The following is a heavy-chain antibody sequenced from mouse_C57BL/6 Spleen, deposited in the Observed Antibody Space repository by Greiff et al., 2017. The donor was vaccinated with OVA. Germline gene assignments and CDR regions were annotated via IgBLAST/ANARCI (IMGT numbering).Heavy chain of an antibody. J-gene: IGHJ4*01. D-gene: IGHD6-1*01. V-gene: IGHV7-1*01. Sequence: EVKVVESGGGLVQSGRSLRLSCATSGFTFSDFYMEWVRQAPGKGLEWIAASRNKANDYTTEYSASVKGRFIVSRDTSQSILYLQMNALRAEDTAIYYCARDQPGDYWGQGTSVTVSS. CDR2: SRNKANDYTT. CDR3: ARDQPGDY. CDR1: GFTFSDFY.